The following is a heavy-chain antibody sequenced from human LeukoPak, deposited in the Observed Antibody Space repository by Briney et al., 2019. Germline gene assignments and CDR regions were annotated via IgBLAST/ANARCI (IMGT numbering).Heavy chain of an antibody. CDR3: ARVSLERQLWLPFDY. V-gene: IGHV3-30*03. CDR1: GFTFSNYG. CDR2: ISYDGSLK. Sequence: GGSLRLSCVGSGFTFSNYGIHWVRQAPCKGLEWVTAISYDGSLKYYADSVRGRFTISRDNSKNTLYLQMNSLRTDNTAVYYCARVSLERQLWLPFDYWGQGTLVTVSS. J-gene: IGHJ4*02. D-gene: IGHD5-18*01.